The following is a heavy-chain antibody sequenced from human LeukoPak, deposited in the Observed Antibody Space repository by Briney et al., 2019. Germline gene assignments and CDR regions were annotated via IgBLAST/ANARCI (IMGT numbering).Heavy chain of an antibody. J-gene: IGHJ4*02. V-gene: IGHV4-34*01. D-gene: IGHD5-24*01. CDR1: GGSFSGFY. CDR3: ARGLGEGYPDY. Sequence: SETLSLTCAVHGGSFSGFYWTWMRQPPGKELEWIGEIKHGGFTSYHPSLKSRVTVSEDTSNNQFSLKLTSVTAADTAVYHCARGLGEGYPDYWGPGTLVTVSS. CDR2: IKHGGFT.